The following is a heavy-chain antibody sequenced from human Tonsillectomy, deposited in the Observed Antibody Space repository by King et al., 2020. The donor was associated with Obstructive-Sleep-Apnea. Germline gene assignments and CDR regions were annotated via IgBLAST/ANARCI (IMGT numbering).Heavy chain of an antibody. Sequence: VQLVESGAEVKKPGASVKLSCKASGYTFTSYYLHWVRQAPGQGLEWMGVINPSGGSAGYTPKFQGRVTMTRDTSTSTVYMELSSLRSEDTAVYYCARVRYSDTTSYPRSYYFDFWGQGTLVTVSS. V-gene: IGHV1-46*01. CDR3: ARVRYSDTTSYPRSYYFDF. D-gene: IGHD2/OR15-2a*01. CDR2: INPSGGSA. J-gene: IGHJ4*02. CDR1: GYTFTSYY.